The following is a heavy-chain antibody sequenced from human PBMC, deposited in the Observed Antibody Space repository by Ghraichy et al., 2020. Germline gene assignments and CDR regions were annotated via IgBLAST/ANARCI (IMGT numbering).Heavy chain of an antibody. D-gene: IGHD6-13*01. CDR1: GFTFSSYG. J-gene: IGHJ4*02. CDR3: AKEEQQPPDY. V-gene: IGHV3-30*02. Sequence: GGSLRLSCAASGFTFSSYGMHWVRQAPGKGLEWVSFIRGDGSNKYYADSVKGRFTISRDNSKNTLYLQMNSLRAEDTAVYYCAKEEQQPPDYWGQGTLVTVSP. CDR2: IRGDGSNK.